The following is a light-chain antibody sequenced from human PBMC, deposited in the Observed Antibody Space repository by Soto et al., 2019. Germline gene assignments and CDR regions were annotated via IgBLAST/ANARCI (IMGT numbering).Light chain of an antibody. V-gene: IGLV2-14*01. CDR1: SSDVGGYNY. J-gene: IGLJ3*02. Sequence: QSALTQPASVSGSPGQSITISCTGTSSDVGGYNYVSWYQQHPGKAPKLMIYEVSYRPSGVSNRCSGSKSANTASLTISGLQAEDEADYYCSSYASSSTWVFGGGTKVTVL. CDR3: SSYASSSTWV. CDR2: EVS.